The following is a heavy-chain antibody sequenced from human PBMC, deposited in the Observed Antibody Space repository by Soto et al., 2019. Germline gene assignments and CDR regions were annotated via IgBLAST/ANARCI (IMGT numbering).Heavy chain of an antibody. CDR2: ISGSGGST. V-gene: IGHV3-23*01. CDR1: GFTFSSYA. CDR3: AKIYGGNPSLLIFDY. D-gene: IGHD2-15*01. J-gene: IGHJ4*02. Sequence: SGGSLRLSCAASGFTFSSYAMSWVRQAPGKGLEWVSAISGSGGSTYYADSVKGRFTISRDNSKNTLYLQMNSLRAEDTAVYYCAKIYGGNPSLLIFDYWGQGTLVTVSS.